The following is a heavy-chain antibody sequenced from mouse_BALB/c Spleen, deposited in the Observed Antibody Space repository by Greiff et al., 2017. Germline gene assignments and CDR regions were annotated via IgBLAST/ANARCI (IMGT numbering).Heavy chain of an antibody. Sequence: DVKLVESGPGLVKPSQSLSLTCTVTGYSITSDYAWNWIRQFPGNKLEWMGYISYSGSTSYNPSLKSRISITRDTSKNQFFLQLNSVTTEDTATYYCARKAMITTWDYWGQGTTLTVSS. CDR3: ARKAMITTWDY. J-gene: IGHJ2*01. V-gene: IGHV3-2*02. CDR1: GYSITSDYA. CDR2: ISYSGST. D-gene: IGHD2-4*01.